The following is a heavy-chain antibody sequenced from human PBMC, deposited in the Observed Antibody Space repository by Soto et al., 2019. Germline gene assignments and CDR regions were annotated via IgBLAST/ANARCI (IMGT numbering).Heavy chain of an antibody. V-gene: IGHV1-69*05. CDR3: ARDRGVYDYSPFDY. D-gene: IGHD4-4*01. CDR1: GGTFNSYA. Sequence: QVQLVQSGAEVKKPGSSVKVSCKASGGTFNSYAISWVRQAPGQGLEWMGGIIPIFGTANYAQKFQGRVTITTHESTSTGYMELRILRSDDTAVYYWARDRGVYDYSPFDYWRQGTLVTLS. J-gene: IGHJ4*01. CDR2: IIPIFGTA.